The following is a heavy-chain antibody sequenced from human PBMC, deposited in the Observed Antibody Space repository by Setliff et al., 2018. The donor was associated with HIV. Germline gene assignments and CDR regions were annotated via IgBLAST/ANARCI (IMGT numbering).Heavy chain of an antibody. D-gene: IGHD7-27*01. Sequence: ASVKVSCKASGYTFTRYGISWVRQAPGQGLEWMGWISGYNDNTKYVQKFQGRVTLTADESTSIAYMELNSLRSEDTAVYYCARGRASGSANSGWGQGTLVTVSS. CDR2: ISGYNDNT. CDR3: ARGRASGSANSG. J-gene: IGHJ4*02. V-gene: IGHV1-18*01. CDR1: GYTFTRYG.